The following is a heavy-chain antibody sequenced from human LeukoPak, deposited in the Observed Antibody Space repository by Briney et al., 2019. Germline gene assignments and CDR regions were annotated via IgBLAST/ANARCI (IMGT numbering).Heavy chain of an antibody. V-gene: IGHV1-69*13. CDR1: GGTFSSYA. D-gene: IGHD6-13*01. CDR3: ARDLGIAAAGTLNNYYYYYMDV. CDR2: IIPIFGTA. J-gene: IGHJ6*03. Sequence: SVKVSCKASGGTFSSYAISWVRQAPGQGLEWMGGIIPIFGTANYAQKFQGRVTITADESTSTAYMELSSLRSEDTAVYYCARDLGIAAAGTLNNYYYYYMDVWGKGTTVTVSS.